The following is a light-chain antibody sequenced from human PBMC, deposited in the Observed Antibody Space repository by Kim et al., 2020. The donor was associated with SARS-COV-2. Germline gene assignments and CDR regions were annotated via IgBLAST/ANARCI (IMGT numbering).Light chain of an antibody. Sequence: SSPVGDRATITCRASQSISIYLNWYQHKPGKAPKLLIYAASSLQSGVPSRFSGSGSGTDFTLTISSLQREDFATYYCQQSYAKPHTFGQGTKLEI. CDR3: QQSYAKPHT. CDR1: QSISIY. CDR2: AAS. V-gene: IGKV1-39*01. J-gene: IGKJ2*01.